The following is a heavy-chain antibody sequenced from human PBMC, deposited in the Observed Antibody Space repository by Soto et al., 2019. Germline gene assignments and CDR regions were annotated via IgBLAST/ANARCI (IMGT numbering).Heavy chain of an antibody. J-gene: IGHJ4*02. CDR3: TRVGKFDY. Sequence: LRLSCTGSGFTFADYTMSWVRQAPGKGLEWVGLIRSEANGGTTHYAASVHGGFIISRDDSRGIAFLQMNNLKSEDTAVYYCTRVGKFDYCGQGTMVTVYS. CDR1: GFTFADYT. D-gene: IGHD1-26*01. V-gene: IGHV3-49*04. CDR2: IRSEANGGTT.